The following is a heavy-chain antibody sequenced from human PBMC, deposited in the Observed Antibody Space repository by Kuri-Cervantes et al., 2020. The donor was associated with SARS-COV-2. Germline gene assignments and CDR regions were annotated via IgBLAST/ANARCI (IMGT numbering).Heavy chain of an antibody. J-gene: IGHJ6*03. CDR2: IYSGGST. CDR1: GFTVSNNY. CDR3: ARVRATVPNYYYYYYYMDV. Sequence: GESLKISCAASGFTVSNNYMSWVRQAPGKGLEWVSVIYSGGSTYYADSVKGRFTISRDNSKNTLHLQMNSLRAEDTAVYYCARVRATVPNYYYYYYYMDVWGKGTTVTVSS. V-gene: IGHV3-53*01. D-gene: IGHD4-11*01.